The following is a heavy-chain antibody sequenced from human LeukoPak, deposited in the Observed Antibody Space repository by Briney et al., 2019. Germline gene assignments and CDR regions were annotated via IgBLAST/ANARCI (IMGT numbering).Heavy chain of an antibody. CDR2: IYSGGST. J-gene: IGHJ4*02. Sequence: PGGSLRLSCAASGFTVSSNYMSWVRQAPGKGLEWVSVIYSGGSTYYADSVKGRFTISRDNSKNTLYLQMNSLRAEDTAVYYCARDGSYGDYGFDYWGQGTLVTVSS. D-gene: IGHD4-17*01. CDR3: ARDGSYGDYGFDY. V-gene: IGHV3-53*01. CDR1: GFTVSSNY.